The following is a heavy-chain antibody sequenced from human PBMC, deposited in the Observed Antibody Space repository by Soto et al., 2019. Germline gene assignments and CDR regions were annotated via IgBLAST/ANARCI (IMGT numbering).Heavy chain of an antibody. J-gene: IGHJ2*01. CDR1: GDSINNNDYY. CDR2: VYYSGST. Sequence: QLHESGPGVVKPSETLSLTCTVSGDSINNNDYYWNWIRQTPGKGLEWIGYVYYSGSTYYIPSLKSRLSMSVDTSTNQFSLKLSSVTAADTAIYYCARMSYYYDKWYFDLWGRGTLVTVSS. CDR3: ARMSYYYDKWYFDL. D-gene: IGHD3-22*01. V-gene: IGHV4-30-4*01.